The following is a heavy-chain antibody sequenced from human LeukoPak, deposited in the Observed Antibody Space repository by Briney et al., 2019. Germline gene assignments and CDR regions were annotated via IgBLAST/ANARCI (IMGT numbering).Heavy chain of an antibody. Sequence: SETLSLTCAVSGGSISSSNWWSWVRQPPGKGLEWVGEIYHSGSTNYNPSLKSRVTISVDKSKNQFSLKLSSVTAADTAVYYCARDKGHSSSWYFDYWGQGTLVTVSS. CDR3: ARDKGHSSSWYFDY. CDR1: GGSISSSNW. V-gene: IGHV4-4*02. D-gene: IGHD6-13*01. J-gene: IGHJ4*02. CDR2: IYHSGST.